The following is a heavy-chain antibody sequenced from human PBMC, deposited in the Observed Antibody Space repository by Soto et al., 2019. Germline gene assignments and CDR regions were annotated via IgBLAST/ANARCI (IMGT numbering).Heavy chain of an antibody. J-gene: IGHJ5*02. CDR3: GRHAPHHVWFDP. CDR1: GGSFTSSNYY. CDR2: VNYSGLT. V-gene: IGHV4-39*01. Sequence: SETLSLTCTVSGGSFTSSNYYWGWIRQPPGKGLEWIAIVNYSGLTYYNPSLKSRVTISADTSKNQFSLKLSSVTAADTARYYCGRHAPHHVWFDPWGPGTLVTVSS.